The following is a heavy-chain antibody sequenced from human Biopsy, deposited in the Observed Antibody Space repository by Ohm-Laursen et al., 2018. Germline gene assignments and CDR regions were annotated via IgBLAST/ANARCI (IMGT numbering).Heavy chain of an antibody. J-gene: IGHJ4*02. D-gene: IGHD6-6*01. CDR2: IYSSVST. CDR1: GGSIISYY. Sequence: GTLSLTCTVSGGSIISYYWNWIRQHAGKGVVWFVRIYSSVSTKYNPTLMSRVTMSVDTSKKQLSLKVRSAAAADTAVYYCARGEYSSSIFDHWGQGTLVTVSS. V-gene: IGHV4-4*07. CDR3: ARGEYSSSIFDH.